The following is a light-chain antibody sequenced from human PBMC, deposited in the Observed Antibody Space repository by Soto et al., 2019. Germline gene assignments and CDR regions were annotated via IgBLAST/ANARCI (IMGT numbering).Light chain of an antibody. J-gene: IGKJ2*01. CDR2: WAS. Sequence: DIVMTQSPDSLAVSLGERATINCKSSQSVLLSSNNINYIVWYQQKPGQPPKLTIYWASNRESGVPDRFSGSGSGTDFTLTISSLQADDVAVYDCKHYFSLPYTSGKGNHLDIK. V-gene: IGKV4-1*01. CDR1: QSVLLSSNNINY. CDR3: KHYFSLPYT.